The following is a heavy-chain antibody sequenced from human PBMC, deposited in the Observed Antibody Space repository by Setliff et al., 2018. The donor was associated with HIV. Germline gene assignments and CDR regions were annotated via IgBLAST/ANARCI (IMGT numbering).Heavy chain of an antibody. J-gene: IGHJ4*02. D-gene: IGHD5-12*01. CDR3: AKDPRAAVATICDY. CDR1: GFTFSSYA. Sequence: GGSLRLSCAASGFTFSSYAMSWVRQAPGKGLEWVSAISGSGGSTYYADSVKGRFTIARDNSKNTLYLQMNSLRAEDTAVYYCAKDPRAAVATICDYWGQGTLVSVSS. CDR2: ISGSGGST. V-gene: IGHV3-23*01.